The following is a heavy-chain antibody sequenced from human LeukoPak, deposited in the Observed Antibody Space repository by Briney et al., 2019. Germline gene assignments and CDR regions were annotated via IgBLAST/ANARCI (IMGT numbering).Heavy chain of an antibody. Sequence: KPSDTLSLTRTVSARSISSYYGICIRQPPGEGLEWIGYIYYSGRPNSNPSLKSRVTISVDPSKTQFSLKLSSVTAADTAVYYCARRPSSGYLDAFDIWGQGTMVTVSS. V-gene: IGHV4-59*08. CDR2: IYYSGRP. J-gene: IGHJ3*02. D-gene: IGHD3-22*01. CDR1: ARSISSYY. CDR3: ARRPSSGYLDAFDI.